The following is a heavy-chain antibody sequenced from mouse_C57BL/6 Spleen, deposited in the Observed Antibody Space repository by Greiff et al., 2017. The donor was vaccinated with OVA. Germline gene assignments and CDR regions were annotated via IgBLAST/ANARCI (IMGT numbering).Heavy chain of an antibody. CDR2: INYDGSST. Sequence: EVKLVESEGGLVQPGSSMKLSCTASGFTFSDYYMAWVRQVPEKGLEWVANINYDGSSTYYLDSLKSRFIISRVNAKNILYLQMSSLKSEDTATYYCARDRYYYGSSWYFDVWGTGTTVTVSS. D-gene: IGHD1-1*01. V-gene: IGHV5-16*01. CDR3: ARDRYYYGSSWYFDV. J-gene: IGHJ1*03. CDR1: GFTFSDYY.